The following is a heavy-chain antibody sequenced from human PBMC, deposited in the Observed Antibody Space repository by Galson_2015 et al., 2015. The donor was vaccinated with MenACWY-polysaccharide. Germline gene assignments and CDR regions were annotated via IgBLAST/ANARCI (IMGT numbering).Heavy chain of an antibody. CDR3: ARDPSAFSAPSAFDI. J-gene: IGHJ3*02. CDR2: TYYRSQWYN. V-gene: IGHV6-1*01. Sequence: CAISGDSVSRKSATWNWIRQSPSRGLEWLGRTYYRSQWYNDFAVSVKSRMTINPDTSKNQFSLQLNSVTPEDTAVYYCARDPSAFSAPSAFDIWGQGTVVTVSS. CDR1: GDSVSRKSAT. D-gene: IGHD3-3*02.